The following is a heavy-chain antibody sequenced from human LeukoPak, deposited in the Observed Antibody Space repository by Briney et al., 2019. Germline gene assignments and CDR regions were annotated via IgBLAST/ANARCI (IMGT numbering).Heavy chain of an antibody. V-gene: IGHV3-23*01. J-gene: IGHJ5*02. CDR1: GFTFSNYP. D-gene: IGHD5-12*01. CDR3: ARDGGLGATKMGSNWFDP. Sequence: GGSLRLSCAASGFTFSNYPMSWVRQAPGKGLDWVSAISDNGGTTQYADSVKGRFTISRDNSKNTLFLQMNSLRAEDTAVYYCARDGGLGATKMGSNWFDPWGQGTLVTVSS. CDR2: ISDNGGTT.